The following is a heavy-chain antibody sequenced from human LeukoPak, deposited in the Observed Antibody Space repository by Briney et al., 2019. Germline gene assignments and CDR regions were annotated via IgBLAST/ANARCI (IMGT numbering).Heavy chain of an antibody. V-gene: IGHV3-23*01. D-gene: IGHD3-10*01. CDR1: GFTFSSYA. J-gene: IGHJ6*02. Sequence: PGGSLRLSCAASGFTFSSYAMSWVRQAPGKGLEWVSAISGSGGSTYYADSVKGRFTISRDNSKNTLYLQMNSLRAEDTAVYYCAKRGVRGVPHYYGMDVWGQGTTVTVSS. CDR2: ISGSGGST. CDR3: AKRGVRGVPHYYGMDV.